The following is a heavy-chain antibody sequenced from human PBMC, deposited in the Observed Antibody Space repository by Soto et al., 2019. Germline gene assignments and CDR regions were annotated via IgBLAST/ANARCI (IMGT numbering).Heavy chain of an antibody. J-gene: IGHJ4*02. Sequence: PSETLSLTCAVYGGAFSGYYWSWIRQPPGKGLEWIGEINHSGSTNYNPSLKSRVTISVDTSKNQFSLKLSSVTAADTAVYYCARHPGSGLYYLDSWGQGTLVTISS. CDR1: GGAFSGYY. CDR3: ARHPGSGLYYLDS. CDR2: INHSGST. V-gene: IGHV4-34*01. D-gene: IGHD2-8*02.